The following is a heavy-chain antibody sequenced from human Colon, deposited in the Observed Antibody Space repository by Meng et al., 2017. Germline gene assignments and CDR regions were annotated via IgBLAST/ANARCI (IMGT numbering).Heavy chain of an antibody. D-gene: IGHD2/OR15-2a*01. CDR1: GDSIRSSNW. V-gene: IGHV4-4*02. CDR3: ARVIYASGNMAHLDY. Sequence: QLRASGPGRVKPSGTLSLTGAVSGDSIRSSNWWSWVRQPPGRGLEWIGEVYHSGSTNYNPSLKNRVTMTVDKSKNEFSLTLSSVTAADTAFYYCARVIYASGNMAHLDYWGPGTLVTVSS. CDR2: VYHSGST. J-gene: IGHJ4*02.